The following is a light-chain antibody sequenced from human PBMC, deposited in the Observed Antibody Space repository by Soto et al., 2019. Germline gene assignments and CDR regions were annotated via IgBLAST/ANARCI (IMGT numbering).Light chain of an antibody. CDR2: EVN. J-gene: IGLJ1*01. CDR3: SSYTISNTLPFV. V-gene: IGLV2-14*01. Sequence: QSVLTQPASVSGSPGQSITISCTGPRRDVGGYNYVSWYQQYPGKSPKLLIYEVNHRPSGVSNRFSGSKSGNTASLTISGLQAEDEADYYCSSYTISNTLPFVFGTGTKVTVL. CDR1: RRDVGGYNY.